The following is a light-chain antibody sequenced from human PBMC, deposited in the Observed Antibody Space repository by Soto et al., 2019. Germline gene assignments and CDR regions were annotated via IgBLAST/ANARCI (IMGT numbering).Light chain of an antibody. V-gene: IGKV1-39*01. CDR3: QQSYSSPRT. CDR1: QSISSS. J-gene: IGKJ2*01. Sequence: DIQMTQSPSSLSASVGDRVTITCRASQSISSSLNWYQQIPGQAPKVLIYAASSLQSGVPSRFSGSGSGTDFTLTISSLQPEDSATYYCQQSYSSPRTFGRGTKLEIK. CDR2: AAS.